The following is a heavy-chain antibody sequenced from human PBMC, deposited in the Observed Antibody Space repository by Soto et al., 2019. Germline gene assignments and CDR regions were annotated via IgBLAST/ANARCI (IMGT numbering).Heavy chain of an antibody. CDR2: IYYSGST. Sequence: SETMSLPKTVAGGYISNYCGRWIRQPPGKGLEWIGYIYYSGSTNYNPSLKSRVTISVDTSKNQFSLKLSSVTAADTAVYYCARGYLAGYSSGWQEPLYYFDYWGQGTLGSVSS. V-gene: IGHV4-59*01. D-gene: IGHD6-19*01. CDR3: ARGYLAGYSSGWQEPLYYFDY. J-gene: IGHJ4*02. CDR1: GGYISNYC.